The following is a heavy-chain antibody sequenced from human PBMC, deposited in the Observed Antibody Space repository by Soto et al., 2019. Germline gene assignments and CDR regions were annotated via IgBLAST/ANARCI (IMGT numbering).Heavy chain of an antibody. CDR2: ISYDGSNK. V-gene: IGHV3-30-3*01. CDR3: ARYCSSTSCYHDY. Sequence: VGSLRLSCAASGFTFSSYAMHWVRQAPGKGLEWVAVISYDGSNKYYADSVKGRFTISRDNSKNTLYLQMNSLRAEDTAVYYCARYCSSTSCYHDYWGQGTLVTVSS. CDR1: GFTFSSYA. D-gene: IGHD2-2*01. J-gene: IGHJ4*02.